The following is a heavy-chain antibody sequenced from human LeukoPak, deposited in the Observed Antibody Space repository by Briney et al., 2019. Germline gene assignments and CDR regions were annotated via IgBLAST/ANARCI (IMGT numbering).Heavy chain of an antibody. CDR3: ARITNSRSDY. V-gene: IGHV1-46*01. CDR2: INPNGGST. D-gene: IGHD1-1*01. CDR1: GYTFINYY. J-gene: IGHJ4*02. Sequence: ASVKVSCKASGYTFINYYMQWVRQAPGQGLEWMGIINPNGGSTSSAQKFQGRVTMTRDTSTSTVYMELSRLGSEDTAVYYCARITNSRSDYWGQGTLVTVSS.